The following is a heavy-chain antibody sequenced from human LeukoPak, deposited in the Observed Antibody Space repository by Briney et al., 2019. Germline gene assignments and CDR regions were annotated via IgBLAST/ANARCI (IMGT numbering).Heavy chain of an antibody. CDR1: GGSISSHY. D-gene: IGHD2-15*01. Sequence: SETLSLICTVSGGSISSHYWSWIRQPPGKGLEWIGYIYYSGSTNYNPSLKSRVTISVDTSKNQFSLKLSSVTAADTAVYYCVRHLSAGRPAFDIWGQGTMVTVSS. CDR2: IYYSGST. V-gene: IGHV4-59*11. J-gene: IGHJ3*02. CDR3: VRHLSAGRPAFDI.